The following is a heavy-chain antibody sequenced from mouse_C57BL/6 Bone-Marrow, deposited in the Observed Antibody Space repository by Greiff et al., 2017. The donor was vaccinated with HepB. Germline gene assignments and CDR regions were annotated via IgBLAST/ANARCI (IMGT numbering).Heavy chain of an antibody. Sequence: EVQLQQSGTVLARPGASVKMSCKTSGYTFTSYWMHWVKQRPGQGLEWIGAIYPGNSDTSYNQKFKGKAKLTAVTSASTAYMELSSLTNEDSAVYYCTRHYYGSSPYYAMDYWGQGTSVTVSS. CDR3: TRHYYGSSPYYAMDY. J-gene: IGHJ4*01. V-gene: IGHV1-5*01. CDR1: GYTFTSYW. D-gene: IGHD1-1*01. CDR2: IYPGNSDT.